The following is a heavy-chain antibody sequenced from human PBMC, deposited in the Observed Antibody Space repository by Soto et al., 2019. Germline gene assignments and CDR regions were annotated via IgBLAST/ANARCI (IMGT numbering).Heavy chain of an antibody. CDR1: GFTFSSYW. CDR2: IDGAGRST. CDR3: ARVGSTSWY. J-gene: IGHJ4*02. D-gene: IGHD6-6*01. V-gene: IGHV3-74*01. Sequence: EVPLVESWGGLVQPGGSLRLSCAASGFTFSSYWMHWVRQPPGKGLVWVSRIDGAGRSTNYADSVQGRFTISRDNAKNTLYLQMNRLRGDDTAVDYCARVGSTSWYWGQGTLVTVSS.